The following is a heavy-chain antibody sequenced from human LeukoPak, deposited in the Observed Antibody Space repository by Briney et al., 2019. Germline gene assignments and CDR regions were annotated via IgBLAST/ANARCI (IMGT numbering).Heavy chain of an antibody. CDR3: ARDYYYDSSGYWDYHFDY. CDR2: IKQDGSEK. J-gene: IGHJ4*02. D-gene: IGHD3-22*01. V-gene: IGHV3-7*01. CDR1: GFTFSTYW. Sequence: GGSLRLSCAASGFTFSTYWMSWVRQAPGKGLEWVANIKQDGSEKYYVDSVRGRFTISRDNAKKSLYLRMNSLRGEDTAVYYCARDYYYDSSGYWDYHFDYWGQGTLVSVSS.